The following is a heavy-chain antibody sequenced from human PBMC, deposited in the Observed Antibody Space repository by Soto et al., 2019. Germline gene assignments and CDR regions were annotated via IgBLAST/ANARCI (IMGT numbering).Heavy chain of an antibody. CDR3: ARAHGTYYDSSYYGLARNYFDY. Sequence: XVSLRLSSAATCFTFSSHSRNWVRQAPGKGLEWVSVISFDGSNRYYAESVRGRYTISRDNSKNILYLHMNSLRPDDTAIYYCARAHGTYYDSSYYGLARNYFDYWGQAALVTVSS. CDR1: CFTFSSHS. D-gene: IGHD3-22*01. J-gene: IGHJ4*02. CDR2: ISFDGSNR. V-gene: IGHV3-30-3*01.